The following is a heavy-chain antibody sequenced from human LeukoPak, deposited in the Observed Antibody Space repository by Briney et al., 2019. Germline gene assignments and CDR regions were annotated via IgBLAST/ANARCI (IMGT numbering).Heavy chain of an antibody. D-gene: IGHD6-19*01. CDR3: ARAEKAVTGTLDS. CDR1: GDSISNYY. V-gene: IGHV4-59*01. CDR2: MYNRGST. Sequence: SETLSLTCTVSGDSISNYYWSWIRQSPGKELEWIGYMYNRGSTIYNPSLKSRVTISTDTSKNQFSLRLTSVTAADTAVYYCARAEKAVTGTLDSWGQGTLITVST. J-gene: IGHJ4*02.